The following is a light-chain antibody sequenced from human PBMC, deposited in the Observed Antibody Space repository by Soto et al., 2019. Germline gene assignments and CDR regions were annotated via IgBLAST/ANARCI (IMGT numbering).Light chain of an antibody. CDR1: QSISSW. CDR2: KAS. CDR3: QQYNSLHT. V-gene: IGKV1-5*03. Sequence: DIQMTQSPSTLSASVGDRVTITCWASQSISSWLAWYQQKPGKAPKLLIYKASSLESGVPSRFSGSGSGTEFTLTISSLQPDDFASYYCQQYNSLHTFGQGTKLEIK. J-gene: IGKJ2*01.